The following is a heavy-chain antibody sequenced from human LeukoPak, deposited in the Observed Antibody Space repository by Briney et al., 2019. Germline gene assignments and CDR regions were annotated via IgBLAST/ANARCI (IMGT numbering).Heavy chain of an antibody. CDR2: INPNSGGT. CDR1: GYTFTGYY. CDR3: ASAPPSITMVRGVMFD. Sequence: ASVKVSCKASGYTFTGYYMHWVRQAPGQGLEWMGWINPNSGGTNYAQKFQGRVTITADKSTSTAYMELSSLRSEDTAVYYCASAPPSITMVRGVMFDWGQGTLVTVSS. V-gene: IGHV1-2*02. J-gene: IGHJ4*02. D-gene: IGHD3-10*01.